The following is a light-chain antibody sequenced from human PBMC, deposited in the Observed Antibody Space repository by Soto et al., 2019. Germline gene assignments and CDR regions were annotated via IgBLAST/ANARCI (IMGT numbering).Light chain of an antibody. CDR2: DAS. Sequence: EIVLTQSPATLSLSPGERATLSCRASQSVSSYLAWYPQKPGQAPRLLIYDASNRATGIPARFSGSGSGTDFTLTISSLEPEDFAVYYCQQRSKWPPAFGPGTKGDSK. CDR1: QSVSSY. J-gene: IGKJ3*01. V-gene: IGKV3-11*01. CDR3: QQRSKWPPA.